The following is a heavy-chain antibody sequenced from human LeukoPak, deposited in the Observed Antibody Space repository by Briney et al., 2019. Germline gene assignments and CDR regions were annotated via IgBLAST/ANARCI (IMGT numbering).Heavy chain of an antibody. D-gene: IGHD3-9*01. V-gene: IGHV3-11*01. CDR1: GFTFSDYY. CDR2: ISSSGSTI. Sequence: GGSLRLSCAASGFTFSDYYMSWIRQAPGKGLEWVSYISSSGSTIYYADSVKGRFTISRDNAKNSLYLQTNSLRAEDTAVYYCARAVHYDILTGYPCDYWGQGTLVTVSS. J-gene: IGHJ4*02. CDR3: ARAVHYDILTGYPCDY.